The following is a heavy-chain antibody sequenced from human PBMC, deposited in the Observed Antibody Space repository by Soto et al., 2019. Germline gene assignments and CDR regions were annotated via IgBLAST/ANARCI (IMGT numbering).Heavy chain of an antibody. CDR2: IIPIFGTA. J-gene: IGHJ3*02. CDR3: ARDTETLGPRANDALDI. CDR1: GGTFSSYA. V-gene: IGHV1-69*05. Sequence: AAVKVSCKASGGTFSSYAISWVRQAPGQGLEWMGGIIPIFGTAKYSQNFQGRVSITRDTSASTVYMELTGLKSEDTAVYYCARDTETLGPRANDALDIWGQGTMVTVSS. D-gene: IGHD3-3*02.